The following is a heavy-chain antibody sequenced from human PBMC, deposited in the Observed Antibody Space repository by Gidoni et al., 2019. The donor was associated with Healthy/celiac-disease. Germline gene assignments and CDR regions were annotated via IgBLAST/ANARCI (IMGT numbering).Heavy chain of an antibody. Sequence: QVQLQESGPGLVKPSETLSLTCTVSGYSISSGYYWGWIRQPPGKGLEWIGSIYHSGSTYYNPSLKSRVTISVDTSKNQFSLKLSSVTAADTGVYYCARALGWDFDYWGQGTLVTVSS. CDR2: IYHSGST. V-gene: IGHV4-38-2*02. CDR1: GYSISSGYY. D-gene: IGHD1-26*01. CDR3: ARALGWDFDY. J-gene: IGHJ4*02.